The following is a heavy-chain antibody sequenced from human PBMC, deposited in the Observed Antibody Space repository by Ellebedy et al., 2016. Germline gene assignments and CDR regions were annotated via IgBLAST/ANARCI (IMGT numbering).Heavy chain of an antibody. CDR2: ISGDGTTP. CDR1: GFTFNHLW. Sequence: GESLKISCAASGFTFNHLWMHWVRQAPGEGLVWLSRISGDGTTPVYADSVKGRFTISRDNANNMLFLQMNSLRADDTAVYYYARGYNAALDTWGQGTRVTVSS. D-gene: IGHD1-1*01. CDR3: ARGYNAALDT. V-gene: IGHV3-74*01. J-gene: IGHJ5*02.